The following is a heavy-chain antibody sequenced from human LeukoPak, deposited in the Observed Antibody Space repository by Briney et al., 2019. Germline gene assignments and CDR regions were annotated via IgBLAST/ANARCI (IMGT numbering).Heavy chain of an antibody. Sequence: GGSLRLSCAASGFTFGNYAMNWVRQAPGQGLEWVSTISGSGGRTYYADSVKGRFSISRDNYKNTLYLQMNSLRAEDTAVYYCAKDALSFNGDWFDSWGQGTLVTVSS. J-gene: IGHJ5*01. D-gene: IGHD3-16*02. V-gene: IGHV3-23*01. CDR3: AKDALSFNGDWFDS. CDR1: GFTFGNYA. CDR2: ISGSGGRT.